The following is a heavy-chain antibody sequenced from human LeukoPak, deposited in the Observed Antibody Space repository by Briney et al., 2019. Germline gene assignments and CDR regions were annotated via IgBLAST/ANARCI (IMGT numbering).Heavy chain of an antibody. V-gene: IGHV3-7*01. CDR2: IKQDGSEK. CDR3: ARRKGSGSYLRYYYYYMDV. D-gene: IGHD3-10*01. CDR1: GFTFSSYW. Sequence: GGSLRLSCAASGFTFSSYWMSWVRQAPGKGLEWVANIKQDGSEKYYVDSVKGRFTISRDNAKNSLYLQMNSLRAEDTAVYYCARRKGSGSYLRYYYYYMDVWGKGTTVTISS. J-gene: IGHJ6*03.